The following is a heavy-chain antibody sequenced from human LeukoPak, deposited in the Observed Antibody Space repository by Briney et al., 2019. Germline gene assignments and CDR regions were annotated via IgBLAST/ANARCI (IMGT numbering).Heavy chain of an antibody. CDR3: ARDPLKATVTTTYYFDY. J-gene: IGHJ4*02. Sequence: GGSLRLSCAASGFSFSSYSMNWVRQAPGKGLEWVSSISSSSGYIYYADSVKGRFTISRDIAKNSLYLQMNSLRAEDTAVYYCARDPLKATVTTTYYFDYWGQGTLVTVSS. CDR2: ISSSSGYI. V-gene: IGHV3-21*01. D-gene: IGHD4-17*01. CDR1: GFSFSSYS.